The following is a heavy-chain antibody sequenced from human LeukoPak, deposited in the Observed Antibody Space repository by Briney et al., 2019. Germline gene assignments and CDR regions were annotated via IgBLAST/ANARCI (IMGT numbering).Heavy chain of an antibody. V-gene: IGHV3-11*04. CDR3: ARQASGYYDILTGYYYDY. Sequence: GGSLRLSCAASGFTFSDYYMSWIRQAPGKGLQWVSYISSSGSTIYYAYAVKGRFTIARDMAKKSVYLQMNSLRAEDTAVYYCARQASGYYDILTGYYYDYWGQGTLVTVSS. J-gene: IGHJ4*02. D-gene: IGHD3-9*01. CDR2: ISSSGSTI. CDR1: GFTFSDYY.